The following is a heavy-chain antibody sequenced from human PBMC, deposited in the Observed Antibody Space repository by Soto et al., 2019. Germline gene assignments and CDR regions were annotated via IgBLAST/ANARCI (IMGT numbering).Heavy chain of an antibody. CDR1: GFTFSSYA. Sequence: GGSLRLSCAASGFTFSSYAMHWVRQAPGKGLGWVAVISYDGSNKYYADSVKGRFTISRDNSKNTLYLQMNSLRAEDTAVYYCARVKDDYSGMRLYYYYYYGMDVWGQGTTVTVSS. D-gene: IGHD4-4*01. CDR3: ARVKDDYSGMRLYYYYYYGMDV. V-gene: IGHV3-30-3*01. CDR2: ISYDGSNK. J-gene: IGHJ6*02.